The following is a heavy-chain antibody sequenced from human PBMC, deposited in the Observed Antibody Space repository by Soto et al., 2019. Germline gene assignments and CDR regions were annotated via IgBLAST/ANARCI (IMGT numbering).Heavy chain of an antibody. CDR2: ISLYSDGA. V-gene: IGHV1-18*01. CDR1: GYTFSNYG. J-gene: IGHJ5*02. D-gene: IGHD2-2*01. Sequence: QVQLVQSGGEVKRPGASVKVSCKTSGYTFSNYGITWVRQAPGQPLEWLGGISLYSDGANYAQKFQCRVSMTTDTSTPTAYMELRSLRSDDTAVYYCARVVPGAEAWFGPWGQGTLVTVSS. CDR3: ARVVPGAEAWFGP.